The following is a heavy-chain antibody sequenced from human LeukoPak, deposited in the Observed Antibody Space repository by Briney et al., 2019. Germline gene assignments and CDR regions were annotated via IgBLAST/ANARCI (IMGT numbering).Heavy chain of an antibody. D-gene: IGHD3-22*01. CDR2: IYTSGSI. V-gene: IGHV4-4*07. CDR1: GDSISSYY. J-gene: IGHJ4*02. CDR3: AREVYDSSGYPRVYFDY. Sequence: SETLSLTCSVSGDSISSYYWSWIRQPAGKGLEWIGRIYTSGSINYNPSLKSRVTMPLDTSKNQFSLKLRSVTAADTAVYYCAREVYDSSGYPRVYFDYWGQGTLVTVSS.